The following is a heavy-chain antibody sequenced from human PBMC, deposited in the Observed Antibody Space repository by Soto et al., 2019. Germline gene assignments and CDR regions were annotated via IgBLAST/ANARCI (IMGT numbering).Heavy chain of an antibody. CDR2: ISYDGSNK. D-gene: IGHD2-15*01. J-gene: IGHJ4*02. Sequence: GGSLRLSCAASGFTFSSYGMHWVRQAPGKGLEWVAVISYDGSNKYYADSVKGRFTISRDNSKNTLYLQMNSLRAEDTAVYYCAKSHIVVVVAAEIALDYWGQGTLVTVSS. CDR3: AKSHIVVVVAAEIALDY. CDR1: GFTFSSYG. V-gene: IGHV3-30*18.